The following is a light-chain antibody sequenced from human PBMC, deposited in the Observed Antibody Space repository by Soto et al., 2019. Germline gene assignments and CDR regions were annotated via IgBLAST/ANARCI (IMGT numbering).Light chain of an antibody. CDR3: QQYYTYAT. CDR2: AAS. J-gene: IGKJ1*01. Sequence: AIRMTQSPSSLSASTGDRVTITCRASQGISSYLAWYQQKPGKAPKLLIYAASTLQSGVPSRFSGSGSGKDFTLNISWLQSEDFATYYCQQYYTYATVGQGTEVDSK. V-gene: IGKV1-8*01. CDR1: QGISSY.